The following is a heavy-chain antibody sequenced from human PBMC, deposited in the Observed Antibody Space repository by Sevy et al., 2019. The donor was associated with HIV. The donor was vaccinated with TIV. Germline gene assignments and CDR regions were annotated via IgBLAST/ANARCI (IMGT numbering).Heavy chain of an antibody. J-gene: IGHJ4*02. CDR3: TRVAYNYDILIGYLSFDY. V-gene: IGHV4-38-2*01. CDR2: IHHSGST. D-gene: IGHD3-9*01. CDR1: GYSISSGYH. Sequence: SETLSLTCAVSGYSISSGYHWGWIRQPPGKGLEWIGSIHHSGSTNYNSSLKSRVTTSVNTSKNQFSLRLSSVTAADTAVYYCTRVAYNYDILIGYLSFDYWGQGTVVTVSS.